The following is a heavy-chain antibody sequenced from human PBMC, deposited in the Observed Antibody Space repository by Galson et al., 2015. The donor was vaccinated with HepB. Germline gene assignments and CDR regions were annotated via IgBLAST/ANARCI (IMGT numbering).Heavy chain of an antibody. D-gene: IGHD2-2*01. CDR2: ISAYNGDK. CDR3: ARMCSSTSCYFDY. V-gene: IGHV1-18*04. Sequence: SVKVSCKAFGYTFTSFGISWVRQAPGQGPEWMGWISAYNGDKKYAQKAQGRVTITADKSTSTAYMELSSLRSEDTAVYYCARMCSSTSCYFDYWGQGTLVTVSS. CDR1: GYTFTSFG. J-gene: IGHJ4*02.